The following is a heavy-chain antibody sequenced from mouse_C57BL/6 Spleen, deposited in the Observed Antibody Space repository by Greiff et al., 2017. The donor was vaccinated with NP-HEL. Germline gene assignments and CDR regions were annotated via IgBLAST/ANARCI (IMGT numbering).Heavy chain of an antibody. J-gene: IGHJ1*03. D-gene: IGHD2-2*01. CDR1: GFTFSDYG. V-gene: IGHV5-17*01. CDR2: ISSGSSTI. CDR3: ARPGYDNWYFDV. Sequence: DVKLVESGGGLVKPGGSLKLSCAASGFTFSDYGMHWVRQAPEKGLEWVAYISSGSSTIYYADTVKGRFTISRDNAKNTLFLQMTSLRSEDTAMYYCARPGYDNWYFDVWGTGTTVTVSS.